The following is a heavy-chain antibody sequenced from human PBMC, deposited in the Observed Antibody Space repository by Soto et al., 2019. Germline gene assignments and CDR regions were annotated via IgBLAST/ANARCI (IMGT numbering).Heavy chain of an antibody. CDR1: GFTFSNYA. J-gene: IGHJ4*02. D-gene: IGHD2-21*01. V-gene: IGHV3-9*01. CDR2: ISWSNGNT. CDR3: AKDDCGDNCFIDY. Sequence: PGGSLRLSCAASGFTFSNYAMHWVRQAPGKGLEWVSHISWSNGNTSYADSVKGRFTISRDNAKNSLYLQMNSLRPDDTALYYFAKDDCGDNCFIDYWGQGIMVTVSS.